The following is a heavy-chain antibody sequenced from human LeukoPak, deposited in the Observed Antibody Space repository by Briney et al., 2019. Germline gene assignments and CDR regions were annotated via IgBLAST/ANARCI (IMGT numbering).Heavy chain of an antibody. D-gene: IGHD1-26*01. V-gene: IGHV3-74*01. Sequence: QAGGSLRLSCAASGFTFSSYWMHWVRQAPGKGLVWVSRINSDGSSTSYADSVKGRFTISRDNAKNTLYLQMNSLRAEDTAVYYCARAVGATRDYYGMDVWGQGTTVTVSS. CDR3: ARAVGATRDYYGMDV. J-gene: IGHJ6*02. CDR2: INSDGSST. CDR1: GFTFSSYW.